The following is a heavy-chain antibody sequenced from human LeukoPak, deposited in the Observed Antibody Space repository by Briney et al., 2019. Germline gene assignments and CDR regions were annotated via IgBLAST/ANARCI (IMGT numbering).Heavy chain of an antibody. CDR3: ARDYYYGMDV. CDR2: TYYTSKWNT. V-gene: IGHV6-1*01. J-gene: IGHJ6*02. Sequence: SQTLSLTCAISGDSVSTSGVAWNWVRQSPSRGLEWLGRTYYTSKWNTDYAVSVKSRIVVNPDTSKNQFSLQLNSVTSEDTAVYYCARDYYYGMDVWGQGTTVTVSS. CDR1: GDSVSTSGVA.